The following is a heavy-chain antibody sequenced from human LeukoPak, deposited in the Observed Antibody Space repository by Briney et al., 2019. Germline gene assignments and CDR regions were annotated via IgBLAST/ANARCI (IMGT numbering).Heavy chain of an antibody. Sequence: PGGSLRLSCAASGFTFSSYSMHWVRQAPGKGLEWVSSISSSSSYKYYADSVKGRFTISRDNAKNSLYLQMNSLRAEDTAVYYCASSRLSVPGGYYFDYWGQGTLVTVSS. D-gene: IGHD3-10*01. J-gene: IGHJ4*02. CDR2: ISSSSSYK. CDR1: GFTFSSYS. CDR3: ASSRLSVPGGYYFDY. V-gene: IGHV3-21*01.